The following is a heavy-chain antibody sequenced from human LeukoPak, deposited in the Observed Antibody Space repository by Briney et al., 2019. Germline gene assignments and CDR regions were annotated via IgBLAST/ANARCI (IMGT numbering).Heavy chain of an antibody. CDR1: GGSISSYY. V-gene: IGHV4-59*01. D-gene: IGHD6-13*01. CDR2: IYYSGST. J-gene: IGHJ4*02. Sequence: SETLSLTCTVSGGSISSYYWSWIRQPPGKGLEWIGYIYYSGSTNYNPSLKSRATISVDPSKNQFSLKLSSVTAADTAVYYCARSPGSSSWDKFDYWGQGTLVTVSS. CDR3: ARSPGSSSWDKFDY.